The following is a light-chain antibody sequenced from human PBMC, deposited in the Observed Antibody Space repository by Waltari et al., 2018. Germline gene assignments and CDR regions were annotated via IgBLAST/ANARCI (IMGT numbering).Light chain of an antibody. CDR2: DVN. Sequence: QSALTQPPSATGPPGKSVTISCTGTNSDVGTSTYVSWYQPRAGKAPKLIIFDVNKRPSGVPDRFSGARSDNTSSLTVSGLQAEDEADYYCSSYAGNNISLFGGGTKLTVL. CDR3: SSYAGNNISL. V-gene: IGLV2-8*01. CDR1: NSDVGTSTY. J-gene: IGLJ2*01.